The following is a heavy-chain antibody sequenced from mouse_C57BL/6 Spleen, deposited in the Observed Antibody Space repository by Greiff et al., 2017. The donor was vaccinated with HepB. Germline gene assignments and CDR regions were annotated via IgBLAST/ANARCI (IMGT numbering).Heavy chain of an antibody. CDR1: GYSFTGYY. CDR3: AREGNDYDGAWFAY. V-gene: IGHV1-42*01. CDR2: INPSTGGT. D-gene: IGHD2-4*01. Sequence: EVQLQQSGPELVKPGASVKISCKASGYSFTGYYMNWVKQSPEKSLEWIGEINPSTGGTTYNQKFKAKATLTVDKSSSTAYMQLKSLTSEDSAVYYCAREGNDYDGAWFAYWGQGTLVTVSA. J-gene: IGHJ3*01.